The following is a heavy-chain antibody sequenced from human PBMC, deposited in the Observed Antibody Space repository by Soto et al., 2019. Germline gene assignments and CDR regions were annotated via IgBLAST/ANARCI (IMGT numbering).Heavy chain of an antibody. CDR3: ARAGGYCSSTSCLNWFDP. D-gene: IGHD2-2*01. Sequence: QVQLQESGPGLVKPSQTLSLTCTVSGGSISSGGYYWSWIRQHPGKGLEWIGYIYYSGSTYYNPYLMIRGTISVETSKNQFSLKLSSVTAADTAVYYCARAGGYCSSTSCLNWFDPWGQGTLVTVSS. CDR2: IYYSGST. V-gene: IGHV4-31*03. CDR1: GGSISSGGYY. J-gene: IGHJ5*02.